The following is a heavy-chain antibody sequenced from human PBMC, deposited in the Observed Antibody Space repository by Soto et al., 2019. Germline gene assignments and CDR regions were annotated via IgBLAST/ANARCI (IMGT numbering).Heavy chain of an antibody. D-gene: IGHD3-22*01. Sequence: QVQLVQSGAEVKKPGASVMVSCKASGYTFVNYAIHWVRQAPGQKFEWMGWINAGKGNTRSLQKFQDRLTFTRDTSATTAYMELGSLRSEDTAIYYCARGGSGYTWFNEFWGQGTLVTVSS. V-gene: IGHV1-3*01. CDR1: GYTFVNYA. CDR3: ARGGSGYTWFNEF. J-gene: IGHJ4*02. CDR2: INAGKGNT.